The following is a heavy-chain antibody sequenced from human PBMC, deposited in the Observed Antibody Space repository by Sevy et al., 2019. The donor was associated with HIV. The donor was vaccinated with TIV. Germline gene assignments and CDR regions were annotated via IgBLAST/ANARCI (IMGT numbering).Heavy chain of an antibody. CDR2: ISHDGINE. D-gene: IGHD1-26*01. Sequence: GGSLRLSCIGSGFSFSYYGIHWVRQSPGKGLDWVALISHDGINEYYADSVKGRFPISRDNPKNTVYLEMNSLRNEETAIYFCANAYSGSYSHSYLYALDVWGQGTTVTVSS. CDR1: GFSFSYYG. CDR3: ANAYSGSYSHSYLYALDV. J-gene: IGHJ6*02. V-gene: IGHV3-30*18.